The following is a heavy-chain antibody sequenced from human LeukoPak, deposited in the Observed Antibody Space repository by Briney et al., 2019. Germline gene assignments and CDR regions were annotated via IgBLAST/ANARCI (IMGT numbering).Heavy chain of an antibody. J-gene: IGHJ6*02. CDR3: ARGSTDDYGDYSYGMDV. Sequence: SETLSLTCTVSGGSISSYYWSWIRQPPGKGLEWIGYIYYSGSTNYNPSLKSRVTISVDTSKNQFSLKPSSVTAADTAVYYCARGSTDDYGDYSYGMDVWGQGTTVTVSS. CDR2: IYYSGST. V-gene: IGHV4-59*01. D-gene: IGHD4-17*01. CDR1: GGSISSYY.